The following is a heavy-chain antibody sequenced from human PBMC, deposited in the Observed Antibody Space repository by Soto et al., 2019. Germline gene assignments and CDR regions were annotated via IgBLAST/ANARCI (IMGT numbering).Heavy chain of an antibody. Sequence: SETLSLTCTVSGGSISSDYYYWSWIRQPPGKGLEWIGHIYNSGSTYSNPSLKSRVTISVDTSKSQFSLKLSSVTAADTAVYYCARGPSSDKVDYWGQGTLVT. D-gene: IGHD3-10*01. J-gene: IGHJ4*02. CDR3: ARGPSSDKVDY. CDR1: GGSISSDYYY. V-gene: IGHV4-30-4*01. CDR2: IYNSGST.